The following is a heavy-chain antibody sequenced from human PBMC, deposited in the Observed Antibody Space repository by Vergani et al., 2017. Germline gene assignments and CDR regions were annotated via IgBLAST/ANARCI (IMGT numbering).Heavy chain of an antibody. CDR2: INPNSGGT. Sequence: QVQLVQSGAEVKKPGASVKVSCKASGYTFTGYYMHWVRQAPGQGLEWMGWINPNSGGTNYAQKFQGWVTMTRDTSISTAYMELSRLRSDDTAVYYCARGSVVATLNYYYGMDVWGQGTTVTVS. V-gene: IGHV1-2*04. D-gene: IGHD5-12*01. CDR3: ARGSVVATLNYYYGMDV. J-gene: IGHJ6*02. CDR1: GYTFTGYY.